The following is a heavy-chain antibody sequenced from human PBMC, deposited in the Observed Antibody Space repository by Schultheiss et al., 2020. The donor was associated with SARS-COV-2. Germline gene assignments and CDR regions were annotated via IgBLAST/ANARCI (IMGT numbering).Heavy chain of an antibody. D-gene: IGHD6-6*01. V-gene: IGHV3-30*03. J-gene: IGHJ4*02. CDR3: ARVGMGSSPIFDY. Sequence: GGSLRLSCAASGFTFSSYGMHWVRQAPGKGLEWVAVISYDGSNKYYADSVKGRFTISRDNSKNTLYLQMNSLRAEDTAVYYCARVGMGSSPIFDYWGQGTLVTVSS. CDR1: GFTFSSYG. CDR2: ISYDGSNK.